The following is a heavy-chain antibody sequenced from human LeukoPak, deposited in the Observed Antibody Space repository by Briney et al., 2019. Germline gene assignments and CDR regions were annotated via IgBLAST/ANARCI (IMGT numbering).Heavy chain of an antibody. J-gene: IGHJ5*02. CDR2: INHSGST. CDR3: ARGRAKDIVVVVAARKGLYNWFDP. D-gene: IGHD2-15*01. V-gene: IGHV4-34*01. Sequence: SETLSLTCAVYGGSFSGYYWSWIRKPPGKGLEWIGEINHSGSTNYNPSLKSRVTISVDTSKNQFSLKLSSVTAADTAVYYCARGRAKDIVVVVAARKGLYNWFDPWGQGTLVTVSS. CDR1: GGSFSGYY.